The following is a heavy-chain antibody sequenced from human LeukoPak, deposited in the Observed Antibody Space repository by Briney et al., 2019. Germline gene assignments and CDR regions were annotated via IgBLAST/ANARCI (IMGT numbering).Heavy chain of an antibody. Sequence: PGGSLGLSCVASGFTFSSYAMSWVRQAPAKGLEWVSWTSGSGGSTYYADSVKGRFTTSRDNSKNTVYLQMNSLGAEDTAVYYCATALLRASTYMDVWGKGTTVTVSS. CDR3: ATALLRASTYMDV. J-gene: IGHJ6*03. D-gene: IGHD1-1*01. V-gene: IGHV3-23*01. CDR1: GFTFSSYA. CDR2: TSGSGGST.